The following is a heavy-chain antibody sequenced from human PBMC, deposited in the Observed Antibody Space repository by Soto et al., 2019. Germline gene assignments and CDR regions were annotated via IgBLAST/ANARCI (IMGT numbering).Heavy chain of an antibody. CDR3: ARDLWGYCGADCSPLDV. V-gene: IGHV4-59*01. CDR2: MYNTGST. CDR1: GGSISSYY. D-gene: IGHD2-21*02. Sequence: QVRLQESGPGLVKPSETLSLTCTVSGGSISSYYWSWIRQPPGKGLEWIGYMYNTGSTIYNPSLKSRVTISVDTSKNQCSLKLNSVTAADTAVYYCARDLWGYCGADCSPLDVWGQGTTVTVSS. J-gene: IGHJ6*02.